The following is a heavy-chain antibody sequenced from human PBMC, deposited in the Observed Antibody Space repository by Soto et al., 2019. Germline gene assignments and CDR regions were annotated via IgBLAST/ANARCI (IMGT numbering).Heavy chain of an antibody. CDR2: INHSGST. D-gene: IGHD2-15*01. V-gene: IGHV4-34*01. J-gene: IGHJ5*02. Sequence: PSETLSLTCSVYSGSFSGYYWTWIRQPPGKGLEWIGEINHSGSTNYNPSLKSRVTISVDTSKNQFSLKLSSVTAADTAVYYCARGSIYECSGGSCYSGFDPWGQGTLVTVSS. CDR1: SGSFSGYY. CDR3: ARGSIYECSGGSCYSGFDP.